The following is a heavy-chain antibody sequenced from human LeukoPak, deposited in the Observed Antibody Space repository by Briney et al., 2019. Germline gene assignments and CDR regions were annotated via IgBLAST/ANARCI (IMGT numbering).Heavy chain of an antibody. CDR3: ARGSPISEDIVVVVAATPTPNFDY. V-gene: IGHV4-59*08. J-gene: IGHJ4*02. CDR2: IYYTGGT. Sequence: SDTLSLTCTVSGGSISSYFWTWIRQPPGKGLEWIGYIYYTGGTNYNPSLKSRVTILLDTSKNQFSLRLSSVTAADTAVYYCARGSPISEDIVVVVAATPTPNFDYWGQGTLVTVSS. CDR1: GGSISSYF. D-gene: IGHD2-15*01.